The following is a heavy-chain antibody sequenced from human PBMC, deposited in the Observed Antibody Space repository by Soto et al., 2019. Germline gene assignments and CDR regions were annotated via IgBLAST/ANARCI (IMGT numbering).Heavy chain of an antibody. Sequence: EVQLLESGGGLVQPGGSLRLSCAASGCAFGSYAMNWVRQAPGKGLEWVSVISGSDDSTYYADSVKGRFTISRDNSKNTLYLQMNSLRAEDTAVYYCARRSSGWYFDFWGQGTLVTVSS. CDR1: GCAFGSYA. D-gene: IGHD6-19*01. J-gene: IGHJ4*02. CDR2: ISGSDDST. V-gene: IGHV3-23*01. CDR3: ARRSSGWYFDF.